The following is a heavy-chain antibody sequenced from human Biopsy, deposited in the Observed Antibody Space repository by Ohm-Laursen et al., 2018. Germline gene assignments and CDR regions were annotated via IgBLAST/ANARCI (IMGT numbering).Heavy chain of an antibody. D-gene: IGHD2-15*01. CDR1: GYTFTGQY. Sequence: ASVKLSREASGYTFTGQYLHSVRQVPGHGLEWKGWINPHSGTTKLAQDFQGRVTMTRETSITTAYMELRRLRSDDPGVYYCAKGQDLRGGAEYFQHWGQGALVTVSS. CDR2: INPHSGTT. V-gene: IGHV1-2*02. J-gene: IGHJ1*01. CDR3: AKGQDLRGGAEYFQH.